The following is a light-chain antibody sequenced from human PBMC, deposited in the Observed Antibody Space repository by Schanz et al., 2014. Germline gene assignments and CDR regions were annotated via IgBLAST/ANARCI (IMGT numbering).Light chain of an antibody. J-gene: IGKJ4*01. Sequence: EIVLTQSPGTLSLSPGERATLSCRASQSVSRYLAWYQQKPGQAPRLLISDASTRATGVPARFSGSGSGTEFSLTISRLEPEDFAVYYCQQYGSSPPKTFGGGTKVEIK. CDR2: DAS. V-gene: IGKV3-20*01. CDR3: QQYGSSPPKT. CDR1: QSVSRY.